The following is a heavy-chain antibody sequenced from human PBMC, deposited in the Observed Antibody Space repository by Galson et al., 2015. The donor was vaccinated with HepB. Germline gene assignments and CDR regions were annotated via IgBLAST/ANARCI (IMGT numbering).Heavy chain of an antibody. CDR2: ISAYNGNT. J-gene: IGHJ4*02. V-gene: IGHV1-18*01. CDR3: ARDPNPGIAPYDY. Sequence: SGAEVKKPGESLKISCKGSGYSFTSYGISWVRQAPGQGLEWMGWISAYNGNTNYAQKLQGRVTMTTDTSTSTAYMELRSLRSDDTAVYYCARDPNPGIAPYDYWGQGTLVTVSS. CDR1: GYSFTSYG. D-gene: IGHD6-13*01.